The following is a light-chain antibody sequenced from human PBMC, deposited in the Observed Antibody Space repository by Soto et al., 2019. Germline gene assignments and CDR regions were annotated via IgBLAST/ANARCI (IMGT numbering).Light chain of an antibody. J-gene: IGLJ3*02. CDR2: DDS. CDR3: QVWDSGSDHLWV. Sequence: SSELTQPPSVSVAPGQTAKITCGGNNLGSKGVHWYQQKPGQAPVLVVYDDSDRPSGIPERFSGSNSGNTATLTISRVEAGDEADYYCQVWDSGSDHLWVFGGGTKLTVL. CDR1: NLGSKG. V-gene: IGLV3-21*02.